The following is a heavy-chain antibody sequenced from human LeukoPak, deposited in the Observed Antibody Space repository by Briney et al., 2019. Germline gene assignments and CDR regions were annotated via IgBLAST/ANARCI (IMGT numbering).Heavy chain of an antibody. J-gene: IGHJ4*02. Sequence: PSETLSLTCAVYGGSFSGYYRSWIRQPPGKGLEWIGEINHSGSTNYNPSLKSRVTISVDTSKNQFSLKLSSVTAADTAVYYCARYVYSSSPFDYWGQGTLVTVSS. CDR1: GGSFSGYY. CDR3: ARYVYSSSPFDY. CDR2: INHSGST. D-gene: IGHD6-6*01. V-gene: IGHV4-34*01.